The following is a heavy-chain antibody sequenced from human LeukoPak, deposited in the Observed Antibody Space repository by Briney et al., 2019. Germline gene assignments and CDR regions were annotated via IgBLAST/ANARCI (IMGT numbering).Heavy chain of an antibody. CDR2: TYYRSKWYN. V-gene: IGHV6-1*01. Sequence: SQTLSLTCAISGDSVSSNTAAWNWLRQSPSRGLEWLGRTYYRSKWYNDYALSVQSRITIKPDTSKNQFSLQLNSVTPEDTAVYYCTRGPLTRPFDSWGQGTLVTVSS. J-gene: IGHJ5*01. CDR1: GDSVSSNTAA. D-gene: IGHD3-3*01. CDR3: TRGPLTRPFDS.